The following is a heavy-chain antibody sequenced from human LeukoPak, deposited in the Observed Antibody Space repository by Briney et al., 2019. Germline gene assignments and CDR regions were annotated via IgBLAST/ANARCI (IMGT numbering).Heavy chain of an antibody. V-gene: IGHV5-51*01. D-gene: IGHD3-22*01. CDR3: ATAVYYYDSSSYPFDY. CDR2: IYPGDSDT. CDR1: GYSFSSYW. J-gene: IGHJ4*02. Sequence: GESLKISCKASGYSFSSYWIAWVRQMPGEGLEWMGIIYPGDSDTRYSPSFQGQVTISADKSISTAYLQWSSLKASDTAMYYCATAVYYYDSSSYPFDYWGQGTLVTVSS.